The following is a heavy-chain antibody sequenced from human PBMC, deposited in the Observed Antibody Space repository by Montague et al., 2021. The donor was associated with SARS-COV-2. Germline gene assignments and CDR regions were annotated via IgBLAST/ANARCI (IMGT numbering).Heavy chain of an antibody. Sequence: SETLSLTCAVYGGSFSGYYWNWIRQPPGKGLERIGEINHSGSTNYNPSLKSRVPMSVDTSKNQFSLKLSSVTAADTAVYYCARGARQGYGFRLGSFDSWGQGTLVTVSS. J-gene: IGHJ4*02. CDR3: ARGARQGYGFRLGSFDS. D-gene: IGHD3-10*01. CDR1: GGSFSGYY. CDR2: INHSGST. V-gene: IGHV4-34*01.